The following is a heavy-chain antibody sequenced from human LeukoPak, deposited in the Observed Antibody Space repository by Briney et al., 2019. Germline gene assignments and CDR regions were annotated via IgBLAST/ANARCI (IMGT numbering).Heavy chain of an antibody. CDR2: IYYSGNT. V-gene: IGHV4-39*01. Sequence: SETLSLPWTVFGGSISSSSFYWGWIRQPPGKGLEWIGSIYYSGNTYYNPSLKSRVSISVDTSKNQFSLKLSSVTAADTAVYYCARHPRRLFDYWGQGTLVTVSS. CDR1: GGSISSSSFY. CDR3: ARHPRRLFDY. J-gene: IGHJ4*02.